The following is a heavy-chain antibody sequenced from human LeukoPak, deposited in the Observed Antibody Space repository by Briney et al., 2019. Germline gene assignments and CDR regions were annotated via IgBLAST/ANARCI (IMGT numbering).Heavy chain of an antibody. V-gene: IGHV1-8*01. Sequence: ASVKVSCKASGYTFTSYDIXXVXXXXXXXXXXXXXXXXXSGNTGYAQKFQGRVTMTRNPSISTAYMELSSLRSEDTAVYYCARGELLWFGELYYGMDVWGQGTTVTVSS. J-gene: IGHJ6*02. CDR3: ARGELLWFGELYYGMDV. CDR2: XXXXSGNT. CDR1: GYTFTSYD. D-gene: IGHD3-10*01.